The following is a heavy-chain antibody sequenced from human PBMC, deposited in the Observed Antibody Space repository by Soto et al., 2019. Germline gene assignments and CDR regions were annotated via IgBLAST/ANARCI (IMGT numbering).Heavy chain of an antibody. Sequence: QVQLVESGGGVVQPGRSLRLSCAASGFTFSSYGMHWVRQAPGKGLEWVAVISYDGSNKYYADSVKGRFTISRDNSKNPLYQQRNTGRAEATVVYYVAKNNSTGGAFDLGGQGTMVTVSS. D-gene: IGHD2-2*01. CDR2: ISYDGSNK. J-gene: IGHJ3*01. CDR1: GFTFSSYG. V-gene: IGHV3-30*18. CDR3: AKNNSTGGAFDL.